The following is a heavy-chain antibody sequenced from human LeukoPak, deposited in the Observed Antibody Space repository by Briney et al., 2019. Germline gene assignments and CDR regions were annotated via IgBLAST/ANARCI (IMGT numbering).Heavy chain of an antibody. CDR2: ISGYSDNP. V-gene: IGHV1-18*01. CDR1: GYTFTNFA. D-gene: IGHD3-10*01. Sequence: ASVKVSCKACGYTFTNFAISGVRQAPGQGLEWMGWISGYSDNPNYAQKLQGRVTMTTDPSTSTAYLELRSLRSDDTAIYYCVRDGSVDWGQGTLVTVSS. J-gene: IGHJ4*02. CDR3: VRDGSVD.